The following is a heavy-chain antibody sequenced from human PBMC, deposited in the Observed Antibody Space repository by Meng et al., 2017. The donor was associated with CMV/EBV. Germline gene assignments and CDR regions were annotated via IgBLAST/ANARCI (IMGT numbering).Heavy chain of an antibody. CDR3: ARDRLGYCSSTSCYYGAD. D-gene: IGHD2-2*01. Sequence: ASVKVSCKASGYTFTGYYMRWVRQAPGRGLEWMGWINPNSGGTNYAQKFQGRVTMTRDTSISTAYMELSRLRSDDTAVYYCARDRLGYCSSTSCYYGADWGQGTLVTVSS. CDR1: GYTFTGYY. CDR2: INPNSGGT. J-gene: IGHJ4*02. V-gene: IGHV1-2*02.